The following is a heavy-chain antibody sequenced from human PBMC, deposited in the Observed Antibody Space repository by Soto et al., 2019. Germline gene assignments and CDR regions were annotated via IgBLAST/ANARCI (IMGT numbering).Heavy chain of an antibody. CDR3: ARAVTVPADFDY. J-gene: IGHJ4*02. D-gene: IGHD6-19*01. Sequence: QVQLVQSGAEEKKPGASVKVSCKASGYTFTGYAMHWVRQAPGQRREWMGWINAGNGNTKYSQKFQGRVTITRDTSASTADIELSSLRPEATAVYYCARAVTVPADFDYWGQGTLVTVSS. CDR2: INAGNGNT. V-gene: IGHV1-3*05. CDR1: GYTFTGYA.